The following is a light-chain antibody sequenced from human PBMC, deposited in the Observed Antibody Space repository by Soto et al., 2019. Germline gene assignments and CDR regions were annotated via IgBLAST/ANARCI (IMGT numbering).Light chain of an antibody. CDR1: QTIGAS. V-gene: IGKV1-39*01. CDR2: DAT. Sequence: DVQMTQSPSSLSASVGDRVTITCRASQTIGASLNWYRQKPGKAPTLLIYDATTLQSGVPSRFSGLGSGTDFTLTITSLQPEDSATYFCQQSYTTVYTFGLGTKVDIK. CDR3: QQSYTTVYT. J-gene: IGKJ2*01.